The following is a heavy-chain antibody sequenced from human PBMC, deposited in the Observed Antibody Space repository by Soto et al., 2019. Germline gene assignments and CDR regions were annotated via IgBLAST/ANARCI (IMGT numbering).Heavy chain of an antibody. D-gene: IGHD5-12*01. J-gene: IGHJ6*02. CDR3: AREKVEMATIDYYYGMDV. V-gene: IGHV1-2*04. Sequence: ASVKVSCKASGYTLTGYYMHWVRQAPGQGLEWMGWINPNSGGTNYAQKFQGWVTMTRDTSISTAYMELSRLRSDDTAVYYCAREKVEMATIDYYYGMDVWGQGTTVTVSS. CDR2: INPNSGGT. CDR1: GYTLTGYY.